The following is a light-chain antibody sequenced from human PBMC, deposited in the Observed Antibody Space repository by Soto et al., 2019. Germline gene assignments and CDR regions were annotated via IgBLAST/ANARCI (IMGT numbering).Light chain of an antibody. Sequence: EIDISHTHAPLPASLGARVTFPXRASLSISDWFAWYQQKQGXAPKXXXDDXSTLQRGGPSRLSGSGAGTDFTFTISNLQPEEFSKYYCQQSYGTSITFGQGTRLEIK. CDR2: DXS. J-gene: IGKJ5*01. CDR3: QQSYGTSIT. V-gene: IGKV1-39*01. CDR1: LSISDW.